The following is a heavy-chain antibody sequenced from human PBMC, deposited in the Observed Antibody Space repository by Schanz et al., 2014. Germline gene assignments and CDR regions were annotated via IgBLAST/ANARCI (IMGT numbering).Heavy chain of an antibody. V-gene: IGHV3-23*04. D-gene: IGHD1-20*01. J-gene: IGHJ4*02. CDR3: ANNWNLDY. CDR1: GFIFGSSV. Sequence: EVQLVESGGGLVKPGGSLRLSCAASGFIFGSSVMAWVRQAPGKGLEWVSGITGASDHIDYAESVRGRFTISRDNSKNTLYLQMNSLRAEDTAVYYCANNWNLDYWGQGTLVTVSS. CDR2: ITGASDHI.